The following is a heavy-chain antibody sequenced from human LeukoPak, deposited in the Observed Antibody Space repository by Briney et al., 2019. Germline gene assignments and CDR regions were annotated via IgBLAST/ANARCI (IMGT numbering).Heavy chain of an antibody. D-gene: IGHD7-27*01. J-gene: IGHJ4*02. CDR1: GYTFTTHD. Sequence: GASVKVSCKASGYTFTTHDINWVRQATGQGLEWLGWMSPNSGDTGYAQKFQGRVTMTSDSSINTAYMELSSLRSEDTAIYYCVRTPPNWGFDYWGQGTLVTVSS. CDR3: VRTPPNWGFDY. CDR2: MSPNSGDT. V-gene: IGHV1-8*01.